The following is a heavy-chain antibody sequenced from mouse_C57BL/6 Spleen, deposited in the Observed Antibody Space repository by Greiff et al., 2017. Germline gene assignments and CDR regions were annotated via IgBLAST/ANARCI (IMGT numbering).Heavy chain of an antibody. CDR1: GYAFSSYW. V-gene: IGHV1-80*01. CDR3: ARWGDWVLGY. D-gene: IGHD4-1*01. Sequence: LEESGAELVKPGASVKISCKASGYAFSSYWMNWVKQRPGKGLEWIGQIYPGDGDTNYNGKFKGKATLTADKSSSTAYMQLSSLTSEDSAVYFCARWGDWVLGYWGQGTTLTVSS. CDR2: IYPGDGDT. J-gene: IGHJ2*01.